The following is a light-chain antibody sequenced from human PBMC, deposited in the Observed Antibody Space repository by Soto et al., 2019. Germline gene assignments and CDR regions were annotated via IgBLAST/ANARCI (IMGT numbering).Light chain of an antibody. J-gene: IGLJ2*01. CDR2: DVS. Sequence: QSVLTQPASVSGSPGQSSTISCTGTSSDIGGYNHVSWYQQHPGKAPKLMIYDVSNRASGVSNRFSGSKSGNTASLTISGLQAEDEADYYCSSYSSRSTLVLFGGGTKVTV. V-gene: IGLV2-14*01. CDR3: SSYSSRSTLVL. CDR1: SSDIGGYNH.